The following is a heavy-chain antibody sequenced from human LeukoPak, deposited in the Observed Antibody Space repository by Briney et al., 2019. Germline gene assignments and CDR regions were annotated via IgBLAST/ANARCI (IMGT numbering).Heavy chain of an antibody. V-gene: IGHV1-69*13. CDR1: GGTFSGYA. Sequence: ASVKVSCKASGGTFSGYAISWVRQAPGQGLEWMGGIIPIFGTANYAQKFQGRVTITADESTSTAYMELSSLRSEDTAVYYCARDKGGMTGYYFPLYYYGMDVWGQGTTVTVSS. D-gene: IGHD3-9*01. J-gene: IGHJ6*02. CDR2: IIPIFGTA. CDR3: ARDKGGMTGYYFPLYYYGMDV.